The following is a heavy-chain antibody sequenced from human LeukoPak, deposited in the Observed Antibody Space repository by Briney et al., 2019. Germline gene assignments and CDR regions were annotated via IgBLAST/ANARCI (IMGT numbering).Heavy chain of an antibody. J-gene: IGHJ4*02. Sequence: PGGSLRLSCAASGFTFSSYAMSRVRQAPGKGLEWVSAISGSGSTIYYADSVKGRFTISRDNAKDSLYLQMNSLRAEDTAVYYCARSPARWLVNYFDYWGQGTLVTVSS. D-gene: IGHD6-19*01. CDR3: ARSPARWLVNYFDY. CDR2: ISGSGSTI. CDR1: GFTFSSYA. V-gene: IGHV3-23*01.